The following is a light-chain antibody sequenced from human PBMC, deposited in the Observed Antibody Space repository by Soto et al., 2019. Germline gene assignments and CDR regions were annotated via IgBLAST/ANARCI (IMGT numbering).Light chain of an antibody. V-gene: IGKV3-20*01. CDR2: DAS. J-gene: IGKJ5*01. Sequence: EVELTQSPDILSVSPGETATLSCRASQSVRSNLAWYQQKPGQAPRLLIYDASRRATGIPDRFSGSGSGTDFTLTISGLEPEDFAVYYCQQYDSSPPITFGQGTRLEIK. CDR3: QQYDSSPPIT. CDR1: QSVRSN.